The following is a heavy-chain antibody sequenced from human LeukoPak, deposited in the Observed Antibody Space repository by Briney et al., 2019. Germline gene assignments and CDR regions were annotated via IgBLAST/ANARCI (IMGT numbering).Heavy chain of an antibody. CDR1: GYTFTSYD. CDR3: ARVALKVELLWFGELSHAFDI. CDR2: MNPNSGNT. D-gene: IGHD3-10*01. J-gene: IGHJ3*02. Sequence: ASVKVSCKASGYTFTSYDINWVRQATGQGLEWMGWMNPNSGNTGYAQKFQGRVTITRNTSISTAYMELSSLRSEDTAVYYCARVALKVELLWFGELSHAFDIWGQGTMVTVSS. V-gene: IGHV1-8*03.